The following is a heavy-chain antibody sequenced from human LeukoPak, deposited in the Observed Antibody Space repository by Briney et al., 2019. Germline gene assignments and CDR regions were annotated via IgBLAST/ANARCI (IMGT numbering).Heavy chain of an antibody. V-gene: IGHV4-59*01. D-gene: IGHD6-19*01. J-gene: IGHJ4*02. CDR3: ARAVSGYYFDY. Sequence: SSETLSLTCTLSGGSTSSYYWSWIRQPPGKGLEWIGYIYYNGCTSYNPCLKSRVTISVDTSKNHLSLNLSSVTAADTAVYYCARAVSGYYFDYWGQGTLVAVSS. CDR1: GGSTSSYY. CDR2: IYYNGCT.